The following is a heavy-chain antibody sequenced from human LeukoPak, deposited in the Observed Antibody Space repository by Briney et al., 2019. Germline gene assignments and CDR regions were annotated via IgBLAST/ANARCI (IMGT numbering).Heavy chain of an antibody. V-gene: IGHV1-2*02. CDR1: GYTFTGYY. Sequence: GASVKVSCKASGYTFTGYYMHWVRQAPGQGLEWMGWINPNSGGTNYAQKFQGRVTMTRDTSISTAYMELSRLRSDDTAVYYCARDLERAAAGDEYFQHWGQGTLVTVSS. J-gene: IGHJ1*01. D-gene: IGHD6-13*01. CDR3: ARDLERAAAGDEYFQH. CDR2: INPNSGGT.